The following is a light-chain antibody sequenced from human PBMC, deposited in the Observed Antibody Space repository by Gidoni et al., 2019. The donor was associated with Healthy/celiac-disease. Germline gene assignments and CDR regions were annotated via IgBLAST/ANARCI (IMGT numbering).Light chain of an antibody. Sequence: QSVLTQPPSASGTPGQRVTISWSGSSSNIGRNTVNWYQQLPGTAPKLLIYSNNQRPSGVPDRFSGSKSGTSASLAISGLQSEDEADYYCAAWDDSLNGWVFGGGTKLXV. CDR1: SSNIGRNT. CDR2: SNN. V-gene: IGLV1-44*01. J-gene: IGLJ3*02. CDR3: AAWDDSLNGWV.